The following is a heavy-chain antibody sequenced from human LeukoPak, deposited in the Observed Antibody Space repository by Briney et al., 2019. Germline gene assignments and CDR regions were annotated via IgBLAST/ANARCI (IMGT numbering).Heavy chain of an antibody. CDR3: ARVHSGHRISRSRGHAFDI. CDR2: INPNSGGT. D-gene: IGHD2-15*01. Sequence: ASVKVSCKASGYTFTGYYMHWVRQAPGQGLEWMGWINPNSGGTNYAQKFQGRVTMTRDTSISTAYMELSRLRSDDTAVYYCARVHSGHRISRSRGHAFDIWGQGTMVTVSS. J-gene: IGHJ3*02. V-gene: IGHV1-2*02. CDR1: GYTFTGYY.